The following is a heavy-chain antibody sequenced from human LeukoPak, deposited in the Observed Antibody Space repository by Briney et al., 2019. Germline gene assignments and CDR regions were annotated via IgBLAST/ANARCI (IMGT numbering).Heavy chain of an antibody. CDR1: GGSISSYY. D-gene: IGHD3-9*01. Sequence: SETLSLTCTVSGGSISSYYRSWIRQPPGKGLECIGYIYYSGSTNYNPSLKSRVTISVDTSKNQFSLKLSSVTAADTAVYYCSRGGPTYYDILTGYYPGDGFDYWGQGTLVTVSS. J-gene: IGHJ4*02. V-gene: IGHV4-59*01. CDR3: SRGGPTYYDILTGYYPGDGFDY. CDR2: IYYSGST.